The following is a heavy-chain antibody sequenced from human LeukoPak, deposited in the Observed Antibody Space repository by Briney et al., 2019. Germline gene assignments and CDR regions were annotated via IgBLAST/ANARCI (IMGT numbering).Heavy chain of an antibody. CDR2: IYYSGST. D-gene: IGHD4-11*01. CDR1: GGSISSYY. V-gene: IGHV4-59*01. J-gene: IGHJ6*03. Sequence: SETLSLTCTVSGGSISSYYWSWIRQPPGKGLEWIGYIYYSGSTNYNPSLKSRVTISVDTSKNQFSLKLSSVTAADTAAYYCAREGLLSNLYYYYMDVWGKGTTVTVSS. CDR3: AREGLLSNLYYYYMDV.